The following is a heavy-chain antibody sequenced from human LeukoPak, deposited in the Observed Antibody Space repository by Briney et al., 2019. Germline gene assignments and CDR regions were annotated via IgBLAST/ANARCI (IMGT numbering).Heavy chain of an antibody. CDR2: INSDGSST. V-gene: IGHV3-74*01. CDR3: ARGHITISAAGTRIDY. D-gene: IGHD6-13*01. J-gene: IGHJ4*02. CDR1: GFTFSSYW. Sequence: GGSLRLSCAASGFTFSSYWMHWVRQAPGKGLVWVSRINSDGSSTTYADSVKGRFTISRDNAKNTLYLQMNSLRADDTAVYYCARGHITISAAGTRIDYWGQGTLVTVSS.